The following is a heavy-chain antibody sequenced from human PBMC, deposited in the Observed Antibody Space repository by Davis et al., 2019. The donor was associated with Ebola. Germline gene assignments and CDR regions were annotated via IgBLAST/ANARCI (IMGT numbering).Heavy chain of an antibody. J-gene: IGHJ6*02. Sequence: GESLKISCAASGFTFSSYGMHWVRQAPGKGLEWVAVIWYDGSNKYYADSVKGRFTISRDNSKNTLYLQMNSLRAEDTAVNYCAKDPGTYYYYYGMDVWGQGTTVTVSS. V-gene: IGHV3-30*02. CDR2: IWYDGSNK. D-gene: IGHD1-1*01. CDR1: GFTFSSYG. CDR3: AKDPGTYYYYYGMDV.